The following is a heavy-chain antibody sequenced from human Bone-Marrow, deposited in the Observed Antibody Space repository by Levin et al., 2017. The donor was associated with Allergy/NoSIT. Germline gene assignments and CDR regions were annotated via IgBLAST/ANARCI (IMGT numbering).Heavy chain of an antibody. J-gene: IGHJ6*02. CDR3: ARGSSGSGWHRYYYYGMDV. CDR2: IIPMYGRA. CDR1: GGTFSNYG. Sequence: SVKVSCKASGGTFSNYGLIWVRQAPGQGLEWMGGIIPMYGRADYAQKFQGRVTITADKSTSTTYMELTSLRLDDSAVYYCARGSSGSGWHRYYYYGMDVWGQGTTVTVSS. V-gene: IGHV1-69*06. D-gene: IGHD6-19*01.